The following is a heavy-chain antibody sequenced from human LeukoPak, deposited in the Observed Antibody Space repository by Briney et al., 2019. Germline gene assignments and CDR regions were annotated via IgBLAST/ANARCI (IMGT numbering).Heavy chain of an antibody. Sequence: PGGSLRLSCAASGFTFSSYSTNWVRQAPGKGLEWVSSISSSSSYIYYADSVKGRFTISRDNAKNSLYLQMNSLRAEDTAVYYCAREMGAAAGEYYYYGMDVWGQGTTVTVSS. CDR2: ISSSSSYI. D-gene: IGHD6-13*01. CDR3: AREMGAAAGEYYYYGMDV. CDR1: GFTFSSYS. V-gene: IGHV3-21*01. J-gene: IGHJ6*02.